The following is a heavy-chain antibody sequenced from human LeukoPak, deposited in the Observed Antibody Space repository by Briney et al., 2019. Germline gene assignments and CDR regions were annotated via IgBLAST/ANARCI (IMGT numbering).Heavy chain of an antibody. CDR1: GGSLSTYY. D-gene: IGHD3-22*01. Sequence: SETLSLTCTVSGGSLSTYYWSWLRQPPGKGLEWIGHISYSGSTNYKSSLKSRVTISVDTPKNQFSLKLTSVTAADTAVYYCARAGDSSGYFFFDFWGQGTLVTVSS. J-gene: IGHJ4*02. V-gene: IGHV4-59*01. CDR2: ISYSGST. CDR3: ARAGDSSGYFFFDF.